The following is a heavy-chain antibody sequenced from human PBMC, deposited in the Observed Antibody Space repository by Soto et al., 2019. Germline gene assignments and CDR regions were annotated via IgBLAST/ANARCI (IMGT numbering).Heavy chain of an antibody. V-gene: IGHV3-48*03. Sequence: GGSLRLSCAASGFTFSSYEMMWVRQAPGKGLEWVSYIHNSRGSAIYYADSVKGRFTISRDNAESSLYLQMNSLRAEDTAVYYCATSLSGYYYSYWGQGTLVTVSS. CDR1: GFTFSSYE. CDR2: IHNSRGSAI. D-gene: IGHD3-22*01. CDR3: ATSLSGYYYSY. J-gene: IGHJ4*02.